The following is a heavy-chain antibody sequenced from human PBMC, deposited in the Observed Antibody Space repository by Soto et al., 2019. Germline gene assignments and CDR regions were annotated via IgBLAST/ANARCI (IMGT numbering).Heavy chain of an antibody. CDR2: VYYRGRS. J-gene: IGHJ4*02. Sequence: SETLSLTCTGSGGSVSNSNYYWGWIRQSPGKGLEWIGSVYYRGRSYSKSSVESRVTISVDTSKNQFSLNLNSVTASDTAVYYCVSQRTSVLTQAYFDYWGPGALVTVSS. CDR3: VSQRTSVLTQAYFDY. D-gene: IGHD2-8*01. V-gene: IGHV4-39*01. CDR1: GGSVSNSNYY.